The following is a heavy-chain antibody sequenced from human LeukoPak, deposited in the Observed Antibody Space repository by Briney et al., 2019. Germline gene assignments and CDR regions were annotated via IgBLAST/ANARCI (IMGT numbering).Heavy chain of an antibody. CDR3: AKLEAATRW. D-gene: IGHD3-3*01. Sequence: GGSLRLSCGASGFTSSSYCMSWVRQAPGKGLEWVSAISSGGRNTYYADSVKGRFTISRDNSKNTLYLQMNSLRAEDTAVYYCAKLEAATRWGGQGPLVTVSS. CDR1: GFTSSSYC. J-gene: IGHJ4*02. V-gene: IGHV3-23*01. CDR2: ISSGGRNT.